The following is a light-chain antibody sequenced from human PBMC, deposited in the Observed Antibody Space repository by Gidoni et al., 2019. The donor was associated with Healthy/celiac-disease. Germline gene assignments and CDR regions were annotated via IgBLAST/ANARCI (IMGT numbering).Light chain of an antibody. CDR3: YSTDSSGNHYV. CDR1: ALPKKY. CDR2: EDS. J-gene: IGLJ1*01. Sequence: SYELTQPPSVSVSRGQTARITCSGAALPKKYAYWYQQKSGQAPVLVIYEDSKRPSGIPERFSGSSSGTMATLTISGAQVEDEADYYCYSTDSSGNHYVFGTGTKVTVL. V-gene: IGLV3-10*01.